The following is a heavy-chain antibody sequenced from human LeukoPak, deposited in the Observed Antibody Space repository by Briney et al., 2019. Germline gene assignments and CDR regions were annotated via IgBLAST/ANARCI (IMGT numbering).Heavy chain of an antibody. D-gene: IGHD2-15*01. CDR1: GGSISGSSYY. Sequence: PSETLSLTCTVSGGSISGSSYYWGWIRQPPGKGLEWIGSIYYSGSTNYNPSLKSRVTISVDTSKNQFSLKLSSVTAADTAVYYCARGVVVVAATEYNWFDPWGQGTLVTVSS. CDR2: IYYSGST. CDR3: ARGVVVVAATEYNWFDP. V-gene: IGHV4-39*07. J-gene: IGHJ5*02.